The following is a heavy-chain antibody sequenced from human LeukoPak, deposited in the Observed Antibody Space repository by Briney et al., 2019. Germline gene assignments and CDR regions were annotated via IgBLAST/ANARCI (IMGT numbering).Heavy chain of an antibody. Sequence: GASVKVSCKASGYTFTIYDINWVRQATGQGLEWMGWMNPNSGNTGYAQKFQGRVTMTRNTSISTAYMELSSLRSEDTAVYYCARTYKYSSSWYDGYWGQGTLVTVSS. J-gene: IGHJ4*02. CDR2: MNPNSGNT. V-gene: IGHV1-8*01. D-gene: IGHD6-13*01. CDR1: GYTFTIYD. CDR3: ARTYKYSSSWYDGY.